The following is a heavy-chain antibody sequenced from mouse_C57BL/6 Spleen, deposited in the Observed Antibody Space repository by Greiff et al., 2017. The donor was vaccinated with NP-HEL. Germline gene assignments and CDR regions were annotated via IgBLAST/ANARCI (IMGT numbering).Heavy chain of an antibody. V-gene: IGHV1-85*01. Sequence: QVQLQQSGPELVKPGASVKLSCKASGYTFTSYDINWVQPRPGQGLEWIGWIYPRDGSTKYNEKFKGKATLTVDTSSSTAYMKLHSLTSEDSAVYFCAREEYDYDAYFDDWGQGTTLTVSS. CDR2: IYPRDGST. CDR1: GYTFTSYD. J-gene: IGHJ2*01. D-gene: IGHD2-4*01. CDR3: AREEYDYDAYFDD.